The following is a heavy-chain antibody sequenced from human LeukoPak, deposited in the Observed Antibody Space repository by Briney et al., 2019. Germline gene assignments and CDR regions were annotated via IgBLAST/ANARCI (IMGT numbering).Heavy chain of an antibody. Sequence: GESLKISCKGSGYSFTSYWIGWVRQMPGKGLERMGIIYPGDSDTRYSPSFQGQVTISADKSISTAYLQWSSLKASDTAMYYCARRNYDFWSGYFTNQGWFDPWGQGTLVTVSS. D-gene: IGHD3-3*01. V-gene: IGHV5-51*01. CDR3: ARRNYDFWSGYFTNQGWFDP. CDR2: IYPGDSDT. CDR1: GYSFTSYW. J-gene: IGHJ5*02.